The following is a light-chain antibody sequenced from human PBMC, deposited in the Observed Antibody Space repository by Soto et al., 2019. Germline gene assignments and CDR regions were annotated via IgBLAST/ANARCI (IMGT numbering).Light chain of an antibody. CDR3: QHYNNWPRT. CDR2: GAS. CDR1: QSVSSN. V-gene: IGKV3-15*01. J-gene: IGKJ1*01. Sequence: EIVMTQSPATLSVSPGERATLSCRASQSVSSNLAWYQQKPSQAPRLLLYGASTRATGIPARFSGSGSGTEFTLTIRSLQSEDFAVYYCQHYNNWPRTFGQGTKVEIK.